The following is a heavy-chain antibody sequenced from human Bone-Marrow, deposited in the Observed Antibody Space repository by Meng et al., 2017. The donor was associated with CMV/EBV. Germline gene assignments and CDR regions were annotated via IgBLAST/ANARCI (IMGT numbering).Heavy chain of an antibody. CDR1: GYTFTGYY. V-gene: IGHV1-2*02. J-gene: IGHJ6*02. CDR3: AREPFGKSGDYYYYYGMDV. Sequence: ASVKVSCKASGYTFTGYYMHWVRQAPGQGLEWMGWINPNSGGTNYAQKFQGRVTMTRDTSISTAYMELSRLRSDDTAVYYCAREPFGKSGDYYYYYGMDVWGQGTTVTVS. D-gene: IGHD3-10*01. CDR2: INPNSGGT.